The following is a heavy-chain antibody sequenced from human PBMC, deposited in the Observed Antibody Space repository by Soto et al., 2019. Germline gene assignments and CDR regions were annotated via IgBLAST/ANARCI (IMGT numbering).Heavy chain of an antibody. V-gene: IGHV3-30*18. Sequence: QVQLVESGGGVVQPGRSLRLSCAASGFTFSSYGMHWVRQAPGKGLELVAVISFDGSNKYYADSVQGRFTISRDNSKNTLYLQMNSLRAEDTAVYYCAKDPGYGDYEDYFDYWGQGTLVTVSS. J-gene: IGHJ4*02. CDR3: AKDPGYGDYEDYFDY. D-gene: IGHD4-17*01. CDR1: GFTFSSYG. CDR2: ISFDGSNK.